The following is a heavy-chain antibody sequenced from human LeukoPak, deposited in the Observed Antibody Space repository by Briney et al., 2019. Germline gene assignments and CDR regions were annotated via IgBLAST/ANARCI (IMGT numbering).Heavy chain of an antibody. CDR1: GFTFSSYA. D-gene: IGHD3-10*01. J-gene: IGHJ4*02. CDR2: ISGSGGST. Sequence: GGSLRLSCAASGFTFSSYAMSWVRQAPGKGLEWVSAISGSGGSTYYADSVKGRFTISRDNSKNTLYLQMNSLRAEDTAVYYCAKDFYEGDNMVRGVIPASPIDYWGQGTLVTVSS. CDR3: AKDFYEGDNMVRGVIPASPIDY. V-gene: IGHV3-23*01.